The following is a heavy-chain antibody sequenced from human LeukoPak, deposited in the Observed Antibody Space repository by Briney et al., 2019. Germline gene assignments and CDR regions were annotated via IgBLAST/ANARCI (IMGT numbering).Heavy chain of an antibody. D-gene: IGHD6-13*01. CDR1: GSTLTDYL. V-gene: IGHV3-7*01. Sequence: PGGSLRLSCAASGSTLTDYLMSWVRQAPGKGLEWVANMNVDGSERNYADSVKGRFTISRDNAQSSLSLQMNSLRVEDTADYYCVRGGKQLDYWGQGILVTVSS. CDR3: VRGGKQLDY. CDR2: MNVDGSER. J-gene: IGHJ4*02.